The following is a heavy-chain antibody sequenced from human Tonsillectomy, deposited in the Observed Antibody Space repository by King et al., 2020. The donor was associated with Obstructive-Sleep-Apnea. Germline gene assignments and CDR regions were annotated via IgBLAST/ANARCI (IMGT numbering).Heavy chain of an antibody. Sequence: VQLVQSGAEVKKPGASVKVSCKASGYTFTSYAMHWVRQASGQRLEWMGWINAVNGNTKYSQKLQGRVTITRDTSASTAYIELGSLRSEDTAVYYCAIRYCSGGSCYIDYWGQGTLVTVSS. CDR3: AIRYCSGGSCYIDY. J-gene: IGHJ4*02. CDR2: INAVNGNT. D-gene: IGHD2-15*01. CDR1: GYTFTSYA. V-gene: IGHV1-3*01.